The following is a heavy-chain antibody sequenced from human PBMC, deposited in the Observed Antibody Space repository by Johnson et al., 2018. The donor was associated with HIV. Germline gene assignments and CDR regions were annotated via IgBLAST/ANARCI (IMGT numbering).Heavy chain of an antibody. CDR3: AKDTEWELLGPGAPGDI. CDR2: INWNGGST. Sequence: VQLVESGGGVVRPGGSLRLSCAASGFTFDDYGMSWVRQAPGKGLEWVSGINWNGGSTGYADSVKGRFTIFRDNAKNSLYLQMNSLRAEDTALYYCAKDTEWELLGPGAPGDIWGQGTMVTVSS. J-gene: IGHJ3*02. V-gene: IGHV3-20*04. CDR1: GFTFDDYG. D-gene: IGHD1-26*01.